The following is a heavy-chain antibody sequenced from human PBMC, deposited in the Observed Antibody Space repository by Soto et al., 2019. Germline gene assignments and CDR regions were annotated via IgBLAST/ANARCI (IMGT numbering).Heavy chain of an antibody. CDR2: IYPGDSDT. CDR3: TRGYDFWSGTPGGGDYYYMDV. D-gene: IGHD3-3*01. V-gene: IGHV5-51*01. CDR1: GYSFTSYW. J-gene: IGHJ6*03. Sequence: GESLKISCKGSGYSFTSYWIGWVRQMPGKGLEWMGIIYPGDSDTRYSPSFQGQVTISRDDSKSIAYLQMNSLKTEDTAVYYCTRGYDFWSGTPGGGDYYYMDVWGKGTTVTVSS.